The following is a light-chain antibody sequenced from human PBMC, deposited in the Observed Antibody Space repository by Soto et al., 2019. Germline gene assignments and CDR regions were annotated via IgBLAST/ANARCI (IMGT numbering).Light chain of an antibody. CDR1: SSNIGAGYD. CDR3: QSYDSSLCL. Sequence: QSVLTQPPSVSGAPGQRVTISCTGSSSNIGAGYDVHWYQQLPGTAPKLLIYGNSNRPSGVPDRFSGSKSGTSASLAITGLQAEDEADYYCQSYDSSLCLFGGGTKLTVL. J-gene: IGLJ2*01. V-gene: IGLV1-40*01. CDR2: GNS.